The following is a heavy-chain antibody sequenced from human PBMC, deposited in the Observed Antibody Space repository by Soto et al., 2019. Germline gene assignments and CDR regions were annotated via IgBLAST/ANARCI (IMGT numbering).Heavy chain of an antibody. D-gene: IGHD6-13*01. CDR2: IYSGGST. Sequence: PGGSLRLSCAASGFTVSSNYMSWVRQAPGKGLEWVSVIYSGGSTYYADSVKGRFTISRDNSKNTLYLQMNSLRAEDTAVYYCASELSSSWSNAFDISGQATMVTVSS. V-gene: IGHV3-66*01. CDR1: GFTVSSNY. CDR3: ASELSSSWSNAFDI. J-gene: IGHJ3*02.